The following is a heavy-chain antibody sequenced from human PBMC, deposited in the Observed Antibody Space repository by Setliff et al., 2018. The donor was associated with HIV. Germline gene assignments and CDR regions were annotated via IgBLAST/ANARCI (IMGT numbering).Heavy chain of an antibody. J-gene: IGHJ4*02. CDR1: GGTFSSYI. D-gene: IGHD3-3*01. CDR2: IHPIFGTT. V-gene: IGHV1-69*13. Sequence: SVKVSCKASGGTFSSYITAWVRQAPGQGLEWMGGIHPIFGTTNYARDFMGRVAITADESTNTAYMELSSLRSDDSAIYYCARGIPRGTVFGVVGYFDYWGQGTPVTVSS. CDR3: ARGIPRGTVFGVVGYFDY.